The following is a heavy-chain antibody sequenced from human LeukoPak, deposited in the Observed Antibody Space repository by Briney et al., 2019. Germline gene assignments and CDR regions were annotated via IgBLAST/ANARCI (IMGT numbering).Heavy chain of an antibody. CDR1: GYTFTSYG. J-gene: IGHJ4*02. D-gene: IGHD3-16*02. V-gene: IGHV1-18*01. CDR2: ISAYNGNT. Sequence: ASVKVSCKASGYTFTSYGISWVRQAPGQGLEWMGWISAYNGNTNYAQKLQGRVTMTTDTSTSTAYMELRGLRSDDTAVYYCARGEKYYDYVWGSYRLQNFDYWGQGTLVTVSS. CDR3: ARGEKYYDYVWGSYRLQNFDY.